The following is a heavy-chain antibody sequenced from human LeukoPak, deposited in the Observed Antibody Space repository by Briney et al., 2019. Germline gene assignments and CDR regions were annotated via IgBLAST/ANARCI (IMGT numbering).Heavy chain of an antibody. J-gene: IGHJ3*02. D-gene: IGHD1-26*01. CDR2: ISWNSGSI. CDR3: AKDMVGATHAFDI. V-gene: IGHV3-9*01. Sequence: GGSLRLSCAASGLTFDDYAMHWVRQAPGKGLEWVSGISWNSGSIGYADSVKGRFTISRDNAKNSLYLQMNSLRAEDTALYYCAKDMVGATHAFDIWGQGTMVTVSS. CDR1: GLTFDDYA.